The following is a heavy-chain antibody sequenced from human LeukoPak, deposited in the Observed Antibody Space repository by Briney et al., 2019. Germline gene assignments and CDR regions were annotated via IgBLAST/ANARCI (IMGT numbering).Heavy chain of an antibody. CDR2: ISSSSSTI. D-gene: IGHD6-19*01. CDR3: ARDGAVAGKNWFDP. V-gene: IGHV3-48*04. Sequence: GGSLRLSCAASGFTFSSYSMNWVRQAPGKGLEWVSYISSSSSTIYYADSVKGRFTISRDNAKNSLYLQMNSLRAEDTAVYYCARDGAVAGKNWFDPWGQGTLVTVSS. J-gene: IGHJ5*02. CDR1: GFTFSSYS.